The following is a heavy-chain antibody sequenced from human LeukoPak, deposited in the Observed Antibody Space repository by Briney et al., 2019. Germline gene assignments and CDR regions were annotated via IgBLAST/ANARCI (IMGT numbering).Heavy chain of an antibody. J-gene: IGHJ4*02. CDR3: AKLHYYDSSGYGLG. Sequence: GGSLRLSCAASGFTFSSYGMSWVRQAPGKGLEWVSAISGSGGSTYYADSVKGRFTISRDNSKNTLYLQMNSLRAEDTAVYYCAKLHYYDSSGYGLGWGQGTLVTVSS. V-gene: IGHV3-23*01. CDR2: ISGSGGST. CDR1: GFTFSSYG. D-gene: IGHD3-22*01.